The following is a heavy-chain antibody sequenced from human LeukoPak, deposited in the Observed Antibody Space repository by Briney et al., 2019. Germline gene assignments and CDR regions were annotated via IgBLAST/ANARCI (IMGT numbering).Heavy chain of an antibody. CDR3: ARGGEDSSGWYGHFDY. Sequence: PGGSLRLSCAASGFTFSSYSMNWVRQAPGKGLEWVSSISSSSYIYYADSVKGRFTISRDNAKNSLYLQMNSLRAEDTAVYYCARGGEDSSGWYGHFDYWGQGTLVTVSS. D-gene: IGHD6-19*01. J-gene: IGHJ4*02. CDR2: ISSSSYI. V-gene: IGHV3-21*01. CDR1: GFTFSSYS.